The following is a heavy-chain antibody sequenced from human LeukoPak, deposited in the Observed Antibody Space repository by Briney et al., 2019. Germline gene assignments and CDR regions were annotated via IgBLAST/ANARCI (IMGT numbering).Heavy chain of an antibody. CDR1: GGTFSSYA. J-gene: IGHJ4*02. CDR3: ASVSPKGYSYADFDY. Sequence: ASVKVSCKASGGTFSSYAISWVRQAPGQGLEWMGRIIPIFGTANYAQKFQGRVTITTAESTSTAYMELSSLRSEDTAVYYCASVSPKGYSYADFDYWGQGTLVTVSS. CDR2: IIPIFGTA. D-gene: IGHD5-18*01. V-gene: IGHV1-69*05.